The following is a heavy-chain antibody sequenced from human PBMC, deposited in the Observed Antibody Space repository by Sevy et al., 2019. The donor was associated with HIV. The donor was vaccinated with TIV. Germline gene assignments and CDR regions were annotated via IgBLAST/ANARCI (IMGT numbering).Heavy chain of an antibody. Sequence: GGSLRLSCAASQFTFSYYSMNWVRQAPGKGLEWVGHIKSKNDGETTDYVAPVKGRFTISRDDSKNTHYLQMNSLKIEDTAVYYCTTDIAEAGKGELDYWGQGTLVTVSS. CDR2: IKSKNDGETT. CDR1: QFTFSYYS. V-gene: IGHV3-15*01. J-gene: IGHJ4*02. D-gene: IGHD6-19*01. CDR3: TTDIAEAGKGELDY.